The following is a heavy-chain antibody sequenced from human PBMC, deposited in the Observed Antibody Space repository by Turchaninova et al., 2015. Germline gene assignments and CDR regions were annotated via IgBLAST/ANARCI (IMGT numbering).Heavy chain of an antibody. J-gene: IGHJ3*02. CDR1: GYTCTKHM. D-gene: IGHD3-22*01. CDR2: IFPCDSDT. CDR3: ARPYNYYESGAYHTGTAFDT. Sequence: EVRLVQSGPKVRNTGESLKISYPLSGYTCTKHMIGRGRQRPGKGLEWLGIIFPCDSDTKYSPSFRGQVTMSVDKSINTAYLQWTSLRASDTATYFCARPYNYYESGAYHTGTAFDTWGQGTMVSVSS. V-gene: IGHV5-51*03.